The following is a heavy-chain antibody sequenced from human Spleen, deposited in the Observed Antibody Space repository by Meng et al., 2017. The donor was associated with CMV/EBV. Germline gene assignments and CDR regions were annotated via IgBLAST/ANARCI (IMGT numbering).Heavy chain of an antibody. CDR1: GFTFSSYW. V-gene: IGHV3-74*01. CDR3: ARGRDDWFDP. J-gene: IGHJ5*02. D-gene: IGHD2-15*01. CDR2: IDSDGSTA. Sequence: GESLKISCAASGFTFSSYWMHWVRQAPGKGLVWVSHIDSDGSTATYADSVRGRFTISRDNAKNTLYLQMNSLRAEDTAVYYCARGRDDWFDPWGQGTLVTVSS.